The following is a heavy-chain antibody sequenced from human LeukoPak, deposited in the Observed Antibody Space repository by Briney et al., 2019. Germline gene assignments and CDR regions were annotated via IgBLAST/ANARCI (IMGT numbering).Heavy chain of an antibody. CDR1: GYSISSGYY. V-gene: IGHV4-38-2*01. CDR3: ARHGNCSSTSCFDY. D-gene: IGHD2-2*01. CDR2: IYHSGST. Sequence: SETLSLTCAVSGYSISSGYYWGWIRQPPGKGLEWIGSIYHSGSTYYNPSLKSRVTISVDTSKNQFSLKLSSVTAADTAVYYCARHGNCSSTSCFDYWGQGTLVTVPS. J-gene: IGHJ4*02.